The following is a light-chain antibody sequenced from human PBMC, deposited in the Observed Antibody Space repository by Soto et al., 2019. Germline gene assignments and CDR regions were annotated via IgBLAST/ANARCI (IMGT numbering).Light chain of an antibody. Sequence: IGLTQYQATLSLSPGERATLSCRASQSVSSYLAWYQQKPGQAPRLLIYDASNRATGIPARFSGSGSGTDFTLTISSLEPEDFAVYYCQQRSNWPLTFGGGTKVDIK. CDR3: QQRSNWPLT. CDR1: QSVSSY. V-gene: IGKV3-11*01. CDR2: DAS. J-gene: IGKJ4*01.